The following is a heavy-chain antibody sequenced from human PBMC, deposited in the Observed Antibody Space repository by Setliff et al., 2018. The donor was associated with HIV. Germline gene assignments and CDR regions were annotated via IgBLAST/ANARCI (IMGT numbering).Heavy chain of an antibody. CDR2: IYSSGIT. CDR1: GGSISSGSYF. CDR3: ARRKAGWGELFGNWFDP. V-gene: IGHV4-61*02. Sequence: PSETLSLTCTVSGGSISSGSYFWNWIRQPAGKGLEWIGRIYSSGITNYNPSLKSRLTISVDTSKNQFSLKLSSVTAADTAVYYCARRKAGWGELFGNWFDPWGQGTLVTVSS. J-gene: IGHJ5*02. D-gene: IGHD3-10*01.